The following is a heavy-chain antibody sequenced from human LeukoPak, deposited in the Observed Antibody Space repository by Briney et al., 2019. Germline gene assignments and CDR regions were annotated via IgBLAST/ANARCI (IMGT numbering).Heavy chain of an antibody. CDR1: GFTFSSYG. CDR2: ISYDGSNK. CDR3: ARDRDYYDSSGYVNVDY. Sequence: GGSLRLSCAASGFTFSSYGMHWVRQAPGKGLEWVAVISYDGSNKYYADSVKGRFTISRDNSKNTLYLQMNSLRAEDTAVYYCARDRDYYDSSGYVNVDYWGQGTLVTVSS. V-gene: IGHV3-30*19. J-gene: IGHJ4*02. D-gene: IGHD3-22*01.